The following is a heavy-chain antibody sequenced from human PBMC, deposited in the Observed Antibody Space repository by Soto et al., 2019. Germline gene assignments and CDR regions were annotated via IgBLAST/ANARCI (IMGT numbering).Heavy chain of an antibody. CDR1: GFTFSSYS. V-gene: IGHV3-21*01. CDR2: IGSSSSYI. Sequence: PGGSLRLSCAASGFTFSSYSMNWVRQAPGKGLEWVSSIGSSSSYIYYADSVKGRFTISRDNAKNSLYLQMNSLRAEDTAVYYCARGYHYYDSSGYDKWDAFDIWGQGTMVTVSS. D-gene: IGHD3-22*01. CDR3: ARGYHYYDSSGYDKWDAFDI. J-gene: IGHJ3*02.